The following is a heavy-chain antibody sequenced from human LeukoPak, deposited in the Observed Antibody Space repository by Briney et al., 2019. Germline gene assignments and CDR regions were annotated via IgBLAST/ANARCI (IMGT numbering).Heavy chain of an antibody. J-gene: IGHJ6*03. D-gene: IGHD6-13*01. CDR2: ISSSGSTI. CDR3: ARDSSSWPYYYYMDV. Sequence: GGSLRLSCAASGFTVISNYMSWVRQAPGKGLEWVSYISSSGSTIYYADSVKGRFTISRDNAKNSLYLQMNSLRAEDAAVYYCARDSSSWPYYYYMDVWGKGTTVTISS. V-gene: IGHV3-11*04. CDR1: GFTVISNY.